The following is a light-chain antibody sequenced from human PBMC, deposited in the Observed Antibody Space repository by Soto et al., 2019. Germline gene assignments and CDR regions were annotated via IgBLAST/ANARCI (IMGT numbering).Light chain of an antibody. CDR1: QSISDY. CDR2: AAS. J-gene: IGKJ1*01. V-gene: IGKV1-39*01. Sequence: DIQMTQSPSSLSASVGDRVTLTCRASQSISDYLNWYQQKPGKVPKLLMYAASSLQSGVPSRFSGSGSGTDFTFTISSLQPEDFVTYYCQQSYNTPWTFGQGTRVEIK. CDR3: QQSYNTPWT.